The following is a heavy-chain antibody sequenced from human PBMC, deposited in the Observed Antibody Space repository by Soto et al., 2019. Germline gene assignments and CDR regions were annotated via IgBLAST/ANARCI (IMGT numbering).Heavy chain of an antibody. D-gene: IGHD2-8*01. V-gene: IGHV3-21*01. Sequence: GGSLRLSCAASGFTFSSYSMNWVRQAPGKGLEWVSSISSSSSYIYYADSVKGRFTISRDNAKNSLYLQMNSLRAEDTAVYYCARETNVYCTNGVCLRAYYYYYYMDVWGKGTTVTVSS. CDR1: GFTFSSYS. CDR3: ARETNVYCTNGVCLRAYYYYYYMDV. CDR2: ISSSSSYI. J-gene: IGHJ6*03.